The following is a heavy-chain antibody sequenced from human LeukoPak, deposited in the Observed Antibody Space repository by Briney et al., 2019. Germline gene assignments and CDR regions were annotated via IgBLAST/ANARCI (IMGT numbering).Heavy chain of an antibody. CDR1: GFTFSNYW. V-gene: IGHV3-7*01. J-gene: IGHJ4*02. D-gene: IGHD3-10*02. CDR2: IKQDGTLK. CDR3: ARLFVEYGDF. Sequence: GGSLRLSCAASGFTFSNYWMSWVRQAPGKGLEWLANIKQDGTLKYYVDSVEGRFTISRDNAKNSLYLQMDSLRAEDTAVYYCARLFVEYGDFWGQGTLVTVSS.